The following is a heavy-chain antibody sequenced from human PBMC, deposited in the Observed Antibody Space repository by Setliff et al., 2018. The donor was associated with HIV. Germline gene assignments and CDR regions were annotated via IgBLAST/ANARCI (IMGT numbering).Heavy chain of an antibody. CDR3: ARGWSLLYYDFCSGPNYYYMDV. J-gene: IGHJ6*03. V-gene: IGHV3-23*01. CDR2: ISGRGDNT. Sequence: GGSLRLSCTASGFSFRNYAMSWVRQAPGKGLEWVSAISGRGDNTYYADSVKGRFTISRDNSKDTMFLQMNSVRAEDTAVYYCARGWSLLYYDFCSGPNYYYMDVWGKGTTVTVSS. D-gene: IGHD3-3*01. CDR1: GFSFRNYA.